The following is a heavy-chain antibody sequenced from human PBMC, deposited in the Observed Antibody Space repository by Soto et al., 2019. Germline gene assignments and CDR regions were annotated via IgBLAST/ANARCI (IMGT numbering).Heavy chain of an antibody. J-gene: IGHJ4*02. Sequence: LRLSCAASGFTFDDYAMHWVRQAPGKGLEWVSGISWNSGSIGYADSVKGRFTISRDNAKNSLYLQMNSLRAEDTALYYCAKAYCSGGSCYSDYWGQGTLVTVSS. V-gene: IGHV3-9*01. CDR1: GFTFDDYA. CDR2: ISWNSGSI. CDR3: AKAYCSGGSCYSDY. D-gene: IGHD2-15*01.